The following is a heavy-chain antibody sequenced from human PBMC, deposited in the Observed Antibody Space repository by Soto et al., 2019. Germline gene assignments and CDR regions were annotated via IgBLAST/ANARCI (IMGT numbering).Heavy chain of an antibody. V-gene: IGHV4-34*01. D-gene: IGHD3-3*01. CDR3: ARGVGTIFGVVIIPYYYYYMAV. CDR2: INHSGST. CDR1: GRSCSCRY. Sequence: PSESLPITCGGYGRSCSCRYWTWICKPPGKGLEWIGEINHSGSTNYNPSLKSRVTISVDTSKNQFSLKLSSVTAADTAVYYCARGVGTIFGVVIIPYYYYYMAVRGKGTTVTVSS. J-gene: IGHJ6*03.